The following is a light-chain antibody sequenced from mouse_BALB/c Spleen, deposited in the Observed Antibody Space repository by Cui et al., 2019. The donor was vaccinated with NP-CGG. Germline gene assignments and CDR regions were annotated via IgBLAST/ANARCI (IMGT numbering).Light chain of an antibody. J-gene: IGLJ1*01. Sequence: QAVVTQESALTTSPGETVTLTCRSSTGAVIITNYVNWVQEKQDHLFTGLIGGTNNRAPGWPARFSGSRIGDKAALTITGAQTEDEAIYFCALWYSNHWVFGGGTKLTVL. CDR3: ALWYSNHWV. CDR1: TGAVIITNY. V-gene: IGLV1*01. CDR2: GTN.